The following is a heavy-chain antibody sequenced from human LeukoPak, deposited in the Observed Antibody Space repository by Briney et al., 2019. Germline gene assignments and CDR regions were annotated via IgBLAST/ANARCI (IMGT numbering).Heavy chain of an antibody. CDR2: IYTSGST. Sequence: SETLSLTCTVSGGAISSYYWSWIRQPAGKGLEWIGRIYTSGSTNYNPSLKSRVTMSVDTSKNQFSLKLSSVTAADTAVYYCARAYYDSSDDSYYFDYWGQGTLVTVSS. CDR1: GGAISSYY. V-gene: IGHV4-4*07. J-gene: IGHJ4*02. CDR3: ARAYYDSSDDSYYFDY. D-gene: IGHD3-22*01.